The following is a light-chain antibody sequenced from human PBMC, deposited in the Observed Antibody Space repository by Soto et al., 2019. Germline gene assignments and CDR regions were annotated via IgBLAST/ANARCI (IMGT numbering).Light chain of an antibody. CDR1: QSISSW. J-gene: IGKJ5*01. V-gene: IGKV1-5*01. CDR3: QKYSSYSIT. Sequence: DIQMTQSPSTLSASVGDRVTITCRASQSISSWLAWYQQKPGKAPKLLIYDASCLESGVPSRFSGSGSGTEFTLTISKLEADDVATYYCQKYSSYSITFGQGTRLEIK. CDR2: DAS.